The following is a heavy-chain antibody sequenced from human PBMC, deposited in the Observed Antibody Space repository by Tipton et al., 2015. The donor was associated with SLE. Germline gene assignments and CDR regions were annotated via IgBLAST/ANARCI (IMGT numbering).Heavy chain of an antibody. CDR2: INPSGGSA. CDR1: GYTFKDHD. CDR3: ARGGKFVYPDLVIGF. D-gene: IGHD6-6*01. J-gene: IGHJ4*02. Sequence: QLVQSGAEVRTPGASVKVSCKASGYTFKDHDINWVRQAPGQGLEWMGIINPSGGSATYAPKFQGRVSMTRDTSTSTVYMELSSLRSEDTAVYYCARGGKFVYPDLVIGFWGQGTLVTVSS. V-gene: IGHV1-46*02.